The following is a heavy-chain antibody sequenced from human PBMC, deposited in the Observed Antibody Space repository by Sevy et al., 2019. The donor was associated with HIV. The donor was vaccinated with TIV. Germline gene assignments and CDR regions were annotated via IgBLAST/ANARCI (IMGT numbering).Heavy chain of an antibody. Sequence: SETLSLTCAVYGGSFSGYYWSWIRQPPGKGLEWIGEINHSGGTNYNPSLKSRVTISADTSKNQFTVKLNSVTAADTAVYYCARHCTGSSCSHAFDIWGQGTMVTVSS. D-gene: IGHD2-15*01. J-gene: IGHJ3*02. CDR2: INHSGGT. V-gene: IGHV4-34*01. CDR3: ARHCTGSSCSHAFDI. CDR1: GGSFSGYY.